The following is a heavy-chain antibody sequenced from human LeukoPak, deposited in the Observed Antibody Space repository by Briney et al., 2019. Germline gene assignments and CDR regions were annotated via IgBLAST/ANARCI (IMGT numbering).Heavy chain of an antibody. CDR1: GFTFSSYA. D-gene: IGHD3-22*01. CDR2: ISYDGSNK. CDR3: ARVPIHYYYDSSGLGDY. Sequence: PGRSLRLSCAASGFTFSSYAMHWVRQAPGKGLEWVAVISYDGSNKYYADSVKGRFTISRDNSKNTLYLQMNSLRAEDTAVYYCARVPIHYYYDSSGLGDYWGQRTLVTVSS. J-gene: IGHJ4*02. V-gene: IGHV3-30*04.